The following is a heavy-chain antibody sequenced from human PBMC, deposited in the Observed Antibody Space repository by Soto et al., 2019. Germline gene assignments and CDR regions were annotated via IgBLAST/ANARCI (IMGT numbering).Heavy chain of an antibody. CDR2: ISWDGGST. Sequence: QPGGSLRLSCAASGFTFDDYTMHWVRQAPGKGLEWVSLISWDGGSTYYADSVKGRFTISRDNSKNSLYLQMNSLRTEDTALYYCAKGNSYGTSFFTRGGDYGMDVWGQGTTVTVSS. D-gene: IGHD5-18*01. CDR3: AKGNSYGTSFFTRGGDYGMDV. CDR1: GFTFDDYT. J-gene: IGHJ6*02. V-gene: IGHV3-43*01.